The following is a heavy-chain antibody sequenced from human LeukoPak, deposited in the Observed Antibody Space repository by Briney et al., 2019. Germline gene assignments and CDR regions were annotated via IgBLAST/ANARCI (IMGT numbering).Heavy chain of an antibody. CDR1: GGSMSSHY. CDR3: ARLLDNDSSGDPDTFDM. V-gene: IGHV4-59*11. CDR2: IYYSGKT. J-gene: IGHJ3*02. Sequence: SETLSLTCSVSGGSMSSHYWSWIRQPPGKGLEWIGYIYYSGKTYYNPSLQSRVTISVDTSKNHFSLRLTSVTAADTAIYSCARLLDNDSSGDPDTFDMWGQGTMVTVSS. D-gene: IGHD3-22*01.